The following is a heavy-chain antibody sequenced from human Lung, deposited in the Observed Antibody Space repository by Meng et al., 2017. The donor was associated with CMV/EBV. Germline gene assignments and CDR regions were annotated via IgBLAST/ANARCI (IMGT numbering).Heavy chain of an antibody. Sequence: SETLSLTCTVSGGSISSYYWSWIRQPPGKGLEWIGYIYYSGSTNYNPSLKSRVTISVDTSKNQFSLKLSSVTAADTAVYYCARDGSLVRLDVWGQGPTVTVSS. CDR2: IYYSGST. J-gene: IGHJ6*02. CDR3: ARDGSLVRLDV. V-gene: IGHV4-59*01. CDR1: GGSISSYY. D-gene: IGHD1-26*01.